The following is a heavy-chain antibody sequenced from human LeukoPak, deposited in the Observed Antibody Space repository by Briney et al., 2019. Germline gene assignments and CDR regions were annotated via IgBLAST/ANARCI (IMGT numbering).Heavy chain of an antibody. D-gene: IGHD6-13*01. CDR2: IYYSGST. Sequence: SETLSLTCTVSGGSISSHYWSWIRQPPGKGLEWIGYIYYSGSTNYNPSLKSRVTISVDTSKNQFSLKLSSVTAADTAVYYCARKAAAGNYYYYYMDVWGKGTTVAVSS. V-gene: IGHV4-59*11. CDR3: ARKAAAGNYYYYYMDV. J-gene: IGHJ6*03. CDR1: GGSISSHY.